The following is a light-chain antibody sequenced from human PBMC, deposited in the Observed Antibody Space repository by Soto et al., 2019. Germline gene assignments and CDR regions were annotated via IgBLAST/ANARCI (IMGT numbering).Light chain of an antibody. CDR3: QQSYSTPPIT. Sequence: IQLTQSPSSLSASVGDRVTITFRASQGISSYLAWYQQKPGKAPKLLIYAASSLQSGVPSRFSGSGSGTDFTLTISSLQPEDFATYYCQQSYSTPPITFGQGTRLEIK. CDR2: AAS. CDR1: QGISSY. V-gene: IGKV1-39*01. J-gene: IGKJ5*01.